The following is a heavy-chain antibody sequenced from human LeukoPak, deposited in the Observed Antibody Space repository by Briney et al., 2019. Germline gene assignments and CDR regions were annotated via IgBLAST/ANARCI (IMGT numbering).Heavy chain of an antibody. CDR3: ARGDYAQSFDY. CDR2: IYYSGST. CDR1: GGSISSYY. V-gene: IGHV4-59*01. D-gene: IGHD3-16*01. J-gene: IGHJ4*02. Sequence: SETLSLTCTVSGGSISSYYWSWIRQPPGKGLEWIGYIYYSGSTNYNPSLKSRVTISVDTSKNQFSLKLSSVTAADTAVYYCARGDYAQSFDYWGQGTLVTVSS.